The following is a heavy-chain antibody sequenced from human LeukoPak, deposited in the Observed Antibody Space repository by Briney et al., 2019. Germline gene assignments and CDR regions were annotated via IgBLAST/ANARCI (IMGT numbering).Heavy chain of an antibody. CDR2: IYYSGST. Sequence: GSLRLSCAASGFTFSSYGMHWIRQPPGKGLEWIGSIYYSGSTYYNPSLKSRVTISVDTSKNQFSLKLSSVTAADTAVYYCAGLPDYWGQGTLVTVSS. CDR1: GFTFSSYG. CDR3: AGLPDY. J-gene: IGHJ4*02. V-gene: IGHV4-39*07.